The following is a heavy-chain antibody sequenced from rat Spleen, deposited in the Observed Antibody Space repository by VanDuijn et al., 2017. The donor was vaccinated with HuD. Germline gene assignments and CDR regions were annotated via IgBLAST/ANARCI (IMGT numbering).Heavy chain of an antibody. CDR3: TRDGYTTDCLNWFDY. Sequence: EVQLVESGGGLVQPGRSMKLSCAASGFTFSNYGMAWVRQAPKKGLEWVAYISYDGGSTYYRDSVKGRLTMSRDNAKSTLYLQMDNLRFEDTATYYCTRDGYTTDCLNWFDYWGQGILVTDSS. CDR1: GFTFSNYG. CDR2: ISYDGGST. D-gene: IGHD1-6*01. J-gene: IGHJ3*01. V-gene: IGHV5-20*01.